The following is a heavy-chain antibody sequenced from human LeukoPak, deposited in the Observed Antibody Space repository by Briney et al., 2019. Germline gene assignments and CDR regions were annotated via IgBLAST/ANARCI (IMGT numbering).Heavy chain of an antibody. CDR1: GFTLSVYY. CDR2: ISSTGSST. J-gene: IGHJ4*02. D-gene: IGHD2-21*02. Sequence: GGSLRLSCEASGFTLSVYYMSWFRQAPGKGLEWIGYISSTGSSTTYADSVRGRFTISRDNAKSLLFLQMDSLRAEDTALYYCARKLGGAQCGGDCFFDHWGRGTLVAVSS. CDR3: ARKLGGAQCGGDCFFDH. V-gene: IGHV3-11*03.